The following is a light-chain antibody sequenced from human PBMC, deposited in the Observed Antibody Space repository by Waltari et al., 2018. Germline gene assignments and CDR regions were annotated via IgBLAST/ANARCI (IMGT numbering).Light chain of an antibody. CDR1: NYNIGNNY. V-gene: IGLV1-47*01. J-gene: IGLJ2*01. CDR2: RNN. CDR3: ASWDGSLGGVI. Sequence: QSVLSQPPSASGTPGQRVTISCSGTNYNIGNNYVYWYHQLPGTAPKLLIYRNNPRPSGVPDRFSGSKSGTSASLAISGLRSEDEAHYYCASWDGSLGGVIFGGGTKLTVL.